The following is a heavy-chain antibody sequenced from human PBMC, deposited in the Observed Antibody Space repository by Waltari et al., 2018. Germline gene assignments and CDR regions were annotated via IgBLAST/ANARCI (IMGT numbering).Heavy chain of an antibody. J-gene: IGHJ4*02. Sequence: EVQLLESGGGLVQPGGSLRLSCAASGFTFSSYAMSWVRQAPGKGVEWVSAISGSGGSTYYADSVKGRFTMSRDNSKNTLYLQMNSLRAEDTAVYYCAKAARLGYCSGGSCNDYWGQGTLVTVSS. V-gene: IGHV3-23*01. CDR2: ISGSGGST. CDR1: GFTFSSYA. D-gene: IGHD2-15*01. CDR3: AKAARLGYCSGGSCNDY.